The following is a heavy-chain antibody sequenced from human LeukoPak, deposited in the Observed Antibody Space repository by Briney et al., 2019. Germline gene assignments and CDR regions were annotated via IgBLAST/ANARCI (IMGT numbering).Heavy chain of an antibody. CDR1: GGSLSGYY. D-gene: IGHD1-14*01. J-gene: IGHJ4*02. V-gene: IGHV4-34*01. Sequence: PSETLSLTCAVYGGSLSGYYWSWIRQPPGKGLEWIGEINHSGSTNYNPSLKSRVTISVDTSKNQFSLKLTSVTAADTAVYYCARFPPVFDYWGQGTLVIVSS. CDR3: ARFPPVFDY. CDR2: INHSGST.